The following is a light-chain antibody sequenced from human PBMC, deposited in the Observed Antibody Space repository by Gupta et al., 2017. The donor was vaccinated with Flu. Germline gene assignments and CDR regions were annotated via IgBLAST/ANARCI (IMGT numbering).Light chain of an antibody. J-gene: IGLJ3*02. CDR1: SSDVGHHNF. CDR3: ASYTNTAGRV. Sequence: SSDVGHHNFVSWYQQHPGQAPKLIIFEVYYRPSGISNRFSGSRSGNTASLTISGLQAEAEADYCCASYTNTAGRVFGGGTRVTVL. V-gene: IGLV2-14*01. CDR2: EVY.